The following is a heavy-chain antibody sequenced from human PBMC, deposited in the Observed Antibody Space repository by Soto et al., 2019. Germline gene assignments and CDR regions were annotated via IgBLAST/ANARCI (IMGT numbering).Heavy chain of an antibody. J-gene: IGHJ6*02. CDR1: GLTMSSYE. Sequence: GPLRLWDGAVGLTMSSYEVNWISKKEGKGLEWVSYISSSGSTIYYADSVTGRFTISRDNANNSLYLPLTSPKSEDTAVYYCASPYPDPYYDYYGMGVGGQGTTVSLSS. CDR3: ASPYPDPYYDYYGMGV. V-gene: IGHV3-48*03. CDR2: ISSSGSTI.